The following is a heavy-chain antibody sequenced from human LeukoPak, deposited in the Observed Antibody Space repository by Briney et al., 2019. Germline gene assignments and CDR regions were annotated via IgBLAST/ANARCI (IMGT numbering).Heavy chain of an antibody. D-gene: IGHD4-11*01. CDR3: AKDLNDYSPYYFDY. CDR1: GITFSSYA. J-gene: IGHJ4*02. CDR2: ISGSGSSA. V-gene: IGHV3-23*01. Sequence: GGSLRLSCAASGITFSSYAMSWVRQAPGKGLEWVSGISGSGSSAYYADSVRCRFTISRDNSKNTLYLQMNSLRAEDTAIYYCAKDLNDYSPYYFDYWGQGTLVTVSS.